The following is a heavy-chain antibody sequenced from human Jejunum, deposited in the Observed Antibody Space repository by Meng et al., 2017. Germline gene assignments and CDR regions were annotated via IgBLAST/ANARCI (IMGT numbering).Heavy chain of an antibody. CDR1: GDSVSSNRSA. CDR2: TYYTSKWYT. D-gene: IGHD1-26*01. J-gene: IGHJ4*02. Sequence: QLLTSGPGLVKPSSTLSPPCSISGDSVSSNRSAWNRIRQSTSRGLEWLGKTYYTSKWYTDYAVSVKSRITINPDTSKNQISLQLNSVTPEDTAVYYCARERSYYGFLDYWGQGTLVTVSS. V-gene: IGHV6-1*01. CDR3: ARERSYYGFLDY.